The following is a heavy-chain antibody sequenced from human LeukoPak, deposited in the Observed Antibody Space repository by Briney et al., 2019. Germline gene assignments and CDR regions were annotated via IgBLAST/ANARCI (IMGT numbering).Heavy chain of an antibody. J-gene: IGHJ4*02. Sequence: GGSLRLSCAASGFTFSDYYMSWIRQAPGKGLEWVSYISSSGSTTYYADSVKGRFTISRHNSKNTLYLQMNSLRAEDTAVYYCARGISGWYTGGYFDYWGQGTLVTVSS. D-gene: IGHD6-19*01. V-gene: IGHV3-11*01. CDR2: ISSSGSTT. CDR1: GFTFSDYY. CDR3: ARGISGWYTGGYFDY.